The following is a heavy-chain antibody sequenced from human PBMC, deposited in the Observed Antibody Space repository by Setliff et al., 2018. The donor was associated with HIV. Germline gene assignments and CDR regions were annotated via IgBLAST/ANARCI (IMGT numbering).Heavy chain of an antibody. Sequence: SSETLSLTCTVSGDSVSSASYYWSWIRQPPGKGLEWIGYIYYSGSIYYNPSLKSRVTISLDTSKNRFSLQLTSVTAADTAVYYCARHRDGGTYPLDYWGQGTLVTVSS. CDR1: GDSVSSASYY. CDR2: IYYSGSI. V-gene: IGHV4-61*01. CDR3: ARHRDGGTYPLDY. D-gene: IGHD1-26*01. J-gene: IGHJ4*02.